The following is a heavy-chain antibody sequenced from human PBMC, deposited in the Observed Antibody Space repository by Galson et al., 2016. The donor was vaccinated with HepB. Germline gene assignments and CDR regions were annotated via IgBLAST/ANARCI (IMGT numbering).Heavy chain of an antibody. CDR1: SGSLTSSTYY. J-gene: IGHJ3*02. D-gene: IGHD3-22*01. CDR3: ARHWISESSGYPHAFDM. Sequence: SETLSLTCTVSSGSLTSSTYYWAWIRQPPGEGLEYIGSIHYSRGTYYNPSLNSRVTISVDMSKNEFSLTLSSVTAADTALYYCARHWISESSGYPHAFDMWGQGTMVTVSS. CDR2: IHYSRGT. V-gene: IGHV4-39*01.